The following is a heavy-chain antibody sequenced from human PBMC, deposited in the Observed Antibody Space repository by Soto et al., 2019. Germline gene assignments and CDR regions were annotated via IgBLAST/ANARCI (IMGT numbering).Heavy chain of an antibody. CDR3: ARGPYYTSAGFDS. Sequence: SETLSLTCTVSGGSIISYYWSWIRQPPGKGLEWIGYVYYSGSTNYNPSLRSRVAMSVDTSKNQFSLKLSSVTAADTAVYYCARGPYYTSAGFDSWGHGTLVTVSS. D-gene: IGHD3-10*01. V-gene: IGHV4-59*01. CDR1: GGSIISYY. CDR2: VYYSGST. J-gene: IGHJ4*01.